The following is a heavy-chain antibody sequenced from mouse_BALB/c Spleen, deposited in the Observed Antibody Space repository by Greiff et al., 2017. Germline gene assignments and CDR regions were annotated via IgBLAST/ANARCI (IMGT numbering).Heavy chain of an antibody. J-gene: IGHJ3*01. CDR2: ISSGSSTI. CDR1: GFTFSSFG. CDR3: ARRDYYGSSYVFAY. D-gene: IGHD1-1*01. Sequence: EVKLMESGGGLVQPGGSRKLSCAASGFTFSSFGMHWVRQAPEKGLEWVAYISSGSSTIYYADTVKGRFTISRDNPKNTLFLQMTSLRSEDTAMYYCARRDYYGSSYVFAYWGQGTLVTVSA. V-gene: IGHV5-17*02.